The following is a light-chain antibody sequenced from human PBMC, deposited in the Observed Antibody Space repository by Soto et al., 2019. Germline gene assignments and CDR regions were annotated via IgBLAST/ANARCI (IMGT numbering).Light chain of an antibody. CDR1: GSKIGSNS. Sequence: QSVLTQPPSVSAAPGQRVSISCSGSGSKIGSNSVCWYQQLPGAAPKLLIFDSNKRPSGSPDRFSGSKSGTSATLGISGLQTGDEADYFCATWDSDVSYVVFGGGTNVTVL. CDR2: DSN. J-gene: IGLJ2*01. V-gene: IGLV1-51*01. CDR3: ATWDSDVSYVV.